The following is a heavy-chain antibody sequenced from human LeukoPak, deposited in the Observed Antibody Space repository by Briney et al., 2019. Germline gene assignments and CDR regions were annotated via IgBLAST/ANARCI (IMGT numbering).Heavy chain of an antibody. CDR2: IKQDGCEI. CDR1: GFTFSSYW. Sequence: PGGSLRLSCAASGFTFSSYWMSWVRQAPGKGLEWVANIKQDGCEIYYVASVKGRFTISRDNAKNYLYLQMNSLRAEDTALYYCAKDSNSSPLGWYFDLWGRGTLVTVS. J-gene: IGHJ2*01. D-gene: IGHD2-2*01. V-gene: IGHV3-7*03. CDR3: AKDSNSSPLGWYFDL.